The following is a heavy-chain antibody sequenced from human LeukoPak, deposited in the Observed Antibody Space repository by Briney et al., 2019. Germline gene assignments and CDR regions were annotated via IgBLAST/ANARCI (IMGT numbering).Heavy chain of an antibody. CDR2: ITHSGRTI. D-gene: IGHD3-16*02. Sequence: GGSLRLPCAASRFTFSDYYMSWIRQAPGKGLEWVSSITHSGRTIYYAASVKGRFTISRDNAKNSLYLQMNSLRAEDTAVYYCAKPQFGGVIVYFDYWGQGTLVTVSS. J-gene: IGHJ4*02. CDR1: RFTFSDYY. V-gene: IGHV3-11*01. CDR3: AKPQFGGVIVYFDY.